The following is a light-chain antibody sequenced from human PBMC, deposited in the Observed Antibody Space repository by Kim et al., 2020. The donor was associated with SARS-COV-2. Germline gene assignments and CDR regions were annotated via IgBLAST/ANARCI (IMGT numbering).Light chain of an antibody. J-gene: IGKJ2*01. V-gene: IGKV1-8*01. Sequence: AIRMTQSPSSFSASTGDRVTITCRASQGISSYLAWYQQKPGKAPKLLIYAASTLQSGVPSRFSGSGSGTDFTLTISCLQSEDFATYYCQQYFSYPDAFGQGTKLEF. CDR1: QGISSY. CDR2: AAS. CDR3: QQYFSYPDA.